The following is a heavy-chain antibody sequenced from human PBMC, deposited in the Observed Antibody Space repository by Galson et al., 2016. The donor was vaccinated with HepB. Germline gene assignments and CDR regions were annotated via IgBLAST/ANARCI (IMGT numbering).Heavy chain of an antibody. Sequence: SLRLSCAASGFTFSSYAMTWVRQAPGKGLEWVSAITFSGGYTYYADSVKGRFTISRDNSRNTLYLQMNSLRAQDTAIYYCAKRDHGDYGALFDYWGQGTLVTVSS. CDR1: GFTFSSYA. J-gene: IGHJ4*02. D-gene: IGHD4-17*01. V-gene: IGHV3-23*01. CDR3: AKRDHGDYGALFDY. CDR2: ITFSGGYT.